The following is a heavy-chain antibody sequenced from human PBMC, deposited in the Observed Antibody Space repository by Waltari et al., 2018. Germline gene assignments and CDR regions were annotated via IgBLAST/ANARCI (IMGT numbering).Heavy chain of an antibody. V-gene: IGHV3-23*01. J-gene: IGHJ5*02. CDR3: VKDNGLWNSYKGFDP. Sequence: EVQLLESGGGLVQPGGSLRLSCAASGFTFSSYALSWVHQAPGKGLEWVSTISETGGDTFYADSGKGRFTISRDISSNTLHLQMTSLGAEDTAVYHCVKDNGLWNSYKGFDPWGQGTLVTVSS. D-gene: IGHD3-10*01. CDR2: ISETGGDT. CDR1: GFTFSSYA.